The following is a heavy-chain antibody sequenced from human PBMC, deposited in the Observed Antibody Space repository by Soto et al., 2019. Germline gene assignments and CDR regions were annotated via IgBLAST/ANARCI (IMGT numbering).Heavy chain of an antibody. J-gene: IGHJ4*02. CDR2: IYYSGST. CDR3: ARGIAVTATNDY. CDR1: GGSISSYY. Sequence: SETLSLTCTVSGGSISSYYWSWIRQPPGKGLEWIGYIYYSGSTKYNPSLKSRVTISVDTPKNQFSLKLSSVTAADTAVYYCARGIAVTATNDYWGQGTLVTVSS. D-gene: IGHD6-19*01. V-gene: IGHV4-59*12.